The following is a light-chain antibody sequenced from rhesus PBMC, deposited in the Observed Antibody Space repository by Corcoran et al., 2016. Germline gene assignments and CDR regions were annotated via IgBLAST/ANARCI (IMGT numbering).Light chain of an antibody. CDR2: LGS. CDR3: MQTLQAPFA. V-gene: IGKV2-78*01. CDR1: QSLLYSDGYTH. Sequence: DIVMTQTPLSLSLTLGESASISCRSSQSLLYSDGYTHLHWYLQKPGPFPHLLFYLGSNRASGVPNGVSGSGSGTDFTLKISSMEAEDVGVYYCMQTLQAPFAFGPGTKLEIK. J-gene: IGKJ3*01.